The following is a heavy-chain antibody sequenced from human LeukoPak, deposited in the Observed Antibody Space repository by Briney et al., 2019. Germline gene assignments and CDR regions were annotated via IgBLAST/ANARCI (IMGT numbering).Heavy chain of an antibody. D-gene: IGHD1-26*01. Sequence: GGSLRLSCAASGFTFSTYSMTWVRQGPGKGLEWVSSIYPSGDSTFYADSVKGRFTISRDNSKNTLYLQMNSLRAEDTAVYYCAMGPRGTYFDYWGQGTLVTVSS. V-gene: IGHV3-23*01. CDR3: AMGPRGTYFDY. CDR1: GFTFSTYS. CDR2: IYPSGDST. J-gene: IGHJ4*02.